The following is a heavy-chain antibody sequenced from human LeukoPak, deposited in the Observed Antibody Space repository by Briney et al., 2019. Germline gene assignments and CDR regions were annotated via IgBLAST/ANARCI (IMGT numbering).Heavy chain of an antibody. CDR1: GFTFSSYA. D-gene: IGHD6-6*01. J-gene: IGHJ3*02. CDR3: AKYPIEYTSVGGAFHI. V-gene: IGHV3-23*01. CDR2: ISGSGGST. Sequence: GGSLRLCCGASGFTFSSYAMSWVRQAPGKGLEWVSAISGSGGSTYYADSVKGRFTISRDNSKNTLYLQMNSLRAEDTAVYYCAKYPIEYTSVGGAFHIWGQGTMVTVSS.